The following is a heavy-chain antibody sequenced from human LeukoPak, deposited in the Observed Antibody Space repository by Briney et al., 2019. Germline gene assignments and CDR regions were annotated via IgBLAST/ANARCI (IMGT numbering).Heavy chain of an antibody. D-gene: IGHD2-2*01. Sequence: SETLSPTCAVYGGSFSGYYWSWIRQPPGKGLEWIGEINHSGSTNYNPSLKSRVTISVDTSKNQFSLKLSSVTAADTAVYYCARGRGPAARGPYNWFDPWGQGTLVTVSS. CDR3: ARGRGPAARGPYNWFDP. CDR2: INHSGST. CDR1: GGSFSGYY. J-gene: IGHJ5*02. V-gene: IGHV4-34*01.